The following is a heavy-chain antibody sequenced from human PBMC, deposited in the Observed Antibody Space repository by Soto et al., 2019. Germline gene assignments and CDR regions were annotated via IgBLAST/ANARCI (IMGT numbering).Heavy chain of an antibody. V-gene: IGHV1-69*05. J-gene: IGHJ6*02. Sequence: SVKVSCKASGGTFSSYAISWVRQAPGQGLEWMGGIIPIFGTANYAQKFQGRVTITTDTSTSTAYMELRSLRSDDTAVYYCARVVATVAGPYGMDVWGQGTTVTVSS. D-gene: IGHD6-19*01. CDR3: ARVVATVAGPYGMDV. CDR1: GGTFSSYA. CDR2: IIPIFGTA.